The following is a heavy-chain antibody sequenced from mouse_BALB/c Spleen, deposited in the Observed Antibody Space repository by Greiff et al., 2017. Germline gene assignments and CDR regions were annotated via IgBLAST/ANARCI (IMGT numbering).Heavy chain of an antibody. CDR3: TREGGDYYAMDY. Sequence: VQLKESGGGLVKPGGSLKLSCAASGFTFSSYTMSWVRQTPEKRLEWVATISSGGSYTYYPDSVQGRFTISRDNAKNTLYLQMSSLKSEDTAMYYCTREGGDYYAMDYWGQGTSVTVSS. CDR2: ISSGGSYT. V-gene: IGHV5-6-4*01. J-gene: IGHJ4*01. CDR1: GFTFSSYT.